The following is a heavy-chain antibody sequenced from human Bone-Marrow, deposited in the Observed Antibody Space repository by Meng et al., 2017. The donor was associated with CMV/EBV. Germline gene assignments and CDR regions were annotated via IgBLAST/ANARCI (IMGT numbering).Heavy chain of an antibody. J-gene: IGHJ4*01. D-gene: IGHD2-2*01. CDR3: ARLGYCSSTSCIDY. CDR2: INPNSGGT. CDR1: GYTFTGYY. Sequence: ASVKVSCKASGYTFTGYYMHWVRQAPGQGLEWMGWINPNSGGTNYAQKFQGRVTMTRGTSISTAYMELSRLRSDDTAVYYCARLGYCSSTSCIDYWGHGTLVTVSS. V-gene: IGHV1-2*02.